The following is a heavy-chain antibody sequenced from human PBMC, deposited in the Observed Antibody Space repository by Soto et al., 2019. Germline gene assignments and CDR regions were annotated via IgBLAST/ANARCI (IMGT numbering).Heavy chain of an antibody. D-gene: IGHD6-6*01. CDR2: ISYDGSNK. J-gene: IGHJ4*02. Sequence: QVQLVESGGGVVQPGRSLRLSCAASGFTFSSYAMHWVRQAPGKGLAWVAVISYDGSNKYYADSVKGRFTISRDNSKNTLYLQMSSLRAEDTAVYYCARDPTESIAARREFDYWGQGTLVTVSS. V-gene: IGHV3-30-3*01. CDR1: GFTFSSYA. CDR3: ARDPTESIAARREFDY.